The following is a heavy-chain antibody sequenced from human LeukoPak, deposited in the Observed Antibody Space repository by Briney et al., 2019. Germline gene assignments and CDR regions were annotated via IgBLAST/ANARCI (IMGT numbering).Heavy chain of an antibody. CDR2: ISGSGGST. D-gene: IGHD3-10*01. V-gene: IGHV3-23*01. J-gene: IGHJ3*02. CDR3: AKVGGNGELGMGAFDI. Sequence: PGGSLRLSCAASGFTFSSYAMSWVRQAPGKGLEWVSAISGSGGSTYYADSVKGRFTISRDNSKNTLCLQMNSLRAEDTAVYYCAKVGGNGELGMGAFDIWGQGTMVTVSS. CDR1: GFTFSSYA.